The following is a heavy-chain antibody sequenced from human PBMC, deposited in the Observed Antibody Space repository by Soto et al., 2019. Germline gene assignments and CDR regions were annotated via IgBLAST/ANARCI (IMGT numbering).Heavy chain of an antibody. CDR1: GFTFSDYY. V-gene: IGHV3-11*06. CDR2: ISSSSSYT. CDR3: ATLTIRGTNPYN. D-gene: IGHD1-26*01. J-gene: IGHJ4*02. Sequence: QVQLVESGGGLVKPGGSLRLSCPASGFTFSDYYMSWIRQAPGKGLEWVSYISSSSSYTNYADSVKGRFTISRDNAKNSLYLQMNSLRAEDAAVYYCATLTIRGTNPYNWGQGTLVTVCS.